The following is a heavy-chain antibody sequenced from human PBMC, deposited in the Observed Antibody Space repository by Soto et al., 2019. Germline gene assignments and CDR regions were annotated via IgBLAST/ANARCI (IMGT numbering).Heavy chain of an antibody. J-gene: IGHJ4*02. CDR1: GYRFTHYW. CDR2: IYPVVSDN. V-gene: IGHV5-51*01. CDR3: ASPGYESSGFFDD. Sequence: GESLKLSCKTSGYRFTHYWIGWVRQMPGKGLEWMGVIYPVVSDNKYSPSFQDQATISVDKSISTAFLQWSSLNASDTPMYYCASPGYESSGFFDDWGQGTLVTVSS. D-gene: IGHD3-22*01.